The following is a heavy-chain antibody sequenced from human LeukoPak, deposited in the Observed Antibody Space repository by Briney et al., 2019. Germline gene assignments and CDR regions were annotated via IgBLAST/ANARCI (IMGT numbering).Heavy chain of an antibody. Sequence: GGSLRLSCAASGFTFSSYGMHWVRQAPGKGLEWVAFIRYDGSNKYYADSVKGRFTISRDNSKNTLYLQMNSLRAEDTAVYYCAKGRVLRGIVVVPAARSKPERDWFDPWGQGTLVTVSS. CDR1: GFTFSSYG. J-gene: IGHJ5*02. D-gene: IGHD2-2*01. V-gene: IGHV3-30*02. CDR3: AKGRVLRGIVVVPAARSKPERDWFDP. CDR2: IRYDGSNK.